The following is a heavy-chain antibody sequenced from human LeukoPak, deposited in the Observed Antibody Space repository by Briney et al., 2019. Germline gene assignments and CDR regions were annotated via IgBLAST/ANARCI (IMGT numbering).Heavy chain of an antibody. CDR1: GFTFSSYA. J-gene: IGHJ1*01. V-gene: IGHV3-30-3*01. CDR3: ARDGGPGTGSYYGGYLQH. CDR2: ISYDGSNK. D-gene: IGHD3-10*01. Sequence: GGSLRLSCAASGFTFSSYAMHWVRQAPGKGLEWVALISYDGSNKYYAYSVKGRFTISRDNSKNTLYLQMNSLRAEDTAVYYCARDGGPGTGSYYGGYLQHWGQGTLVTVSS.